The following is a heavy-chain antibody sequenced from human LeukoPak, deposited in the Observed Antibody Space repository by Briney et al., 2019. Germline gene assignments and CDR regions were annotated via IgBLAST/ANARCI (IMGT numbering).Heavy chain of an antibody. CDR3: AKATAGYSSGRYPGWPVDY. D-gene: IGHD6-19*01. J-gene: IGHJ4*02. CDR1: GFTFGSYA. Sequence: GGSLRLSCAASGFTFGSYAMYWVRQAPGKGLEWVSGISGSGGSTFYADSVKGRFTISRDNSENTVYLQMNSLRADDTAVYYCAKATAGYSSGRYPGWPVDYWGQGTLVTVSS. V-gene: IGHV3-23*01. CDR2: ISGSGGST.